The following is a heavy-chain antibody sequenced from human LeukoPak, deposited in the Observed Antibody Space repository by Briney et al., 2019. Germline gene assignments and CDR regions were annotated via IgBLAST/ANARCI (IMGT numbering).Heavy chain of an antibody. CDR3: ARDDTVTSHFDY. V-gene: IGHV3-48*01. D-gene: IGHD4-11*01. Sequence: GGSLRLSCAASGFTFSTYTMNWVRQAPGKGLAWVSYISSSSSNIFYADSVKGRFTISRDNAKNSLYLQMNSLRAEDTAVYYCARDDTVTSHFDYWGQGTLVTVSS. CDR2: ISSSSSNI. CDR1: GFTFSTYT. J-gene: IGHJ4*02.